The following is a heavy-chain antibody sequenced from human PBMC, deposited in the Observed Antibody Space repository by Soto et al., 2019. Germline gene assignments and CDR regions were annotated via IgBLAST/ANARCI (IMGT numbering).Heavy chain of an antibody. CDR1: GFTFSGYS. J-gene: IGHJ6*02. D-gene: IGHD2-15*01. CDR3: SIFWAATGYHNGMDV. CDR2: ISSGSGYI. V-gene: IGHV3-21*01. Sequence: EVQLVESGGGLVKPGGSLRLSCATSGFTFSGYSMNWVRQAPGKGLEWVSSISSGSGYIYYADSVKGRFTISRDNAKKSLHVQMNSLRGVDTAVYYCSIFWAATGYHNGMDVWGPGTTVTVSS.